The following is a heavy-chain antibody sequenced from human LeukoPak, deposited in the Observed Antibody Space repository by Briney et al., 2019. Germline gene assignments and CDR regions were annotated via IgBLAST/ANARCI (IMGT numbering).Heavy chain of an antibody. J-gene: IGHJ6*03. CDR2: IDTSGST. CDR3: AREAGESVPAAKRGVYYYYYMDV. V-gene: IGHV4-61*02. CDR1: GDSISSGTYY. Sequence: SETLSLTCTVSGDSISSGTYYWSWIRQPAGKGLEWIGRIDTSGSTNYNPSLKSRVAISVDTSKNQFSLKLSSVTAADTAVYYCAREAGESVPAAKRGVYYYYYMDVWGTGTTATVSS. D-gene: IGHD2-2*01.